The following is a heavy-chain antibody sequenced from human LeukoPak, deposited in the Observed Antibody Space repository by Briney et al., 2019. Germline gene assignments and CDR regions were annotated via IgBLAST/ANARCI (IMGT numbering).Heavy chain of an antibody. CDR2: IYHSGST. CDR3: ARTYSSSWTGVAFDI. J-gene: IGHJ3*02. V-gene: IGHV4-30-2*01. Sequence: SETLSLTCAVSGGSLSSGGYSWSWIRQPPGKGLEWIGYIYHSGSTYYNPSLKSRVTISVDRSKNQFSLKLSSVTAADTAVYYCARTYSSSWTGVAFDIWGQGTMVTVSS. CDR1: GGSLSSGGYS. D-gene: IGHD6-13*01.